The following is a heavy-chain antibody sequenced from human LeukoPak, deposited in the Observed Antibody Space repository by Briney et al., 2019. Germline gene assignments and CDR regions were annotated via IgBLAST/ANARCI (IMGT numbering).Heavy chain of an antibody. D-gene: IGHD3-3*01. Sequence: GASVNVSCTASGYTFTIYGISWVRQAPGQGLEWMGWISAYNGNTNYAQKLQGRVTMTTDTSASTAYMELRSLRSDDTAVYYCARTDYDFWSGYYSNWFDPWGQGTLVTVSS. CDR3: ARTDYDFWSGYYSNWFDP. CDR2: ISAYNGNT. CDR1: GYTFTIYG. J-gene: IGHJ5*02. V-gene: IGHV1-18*01.